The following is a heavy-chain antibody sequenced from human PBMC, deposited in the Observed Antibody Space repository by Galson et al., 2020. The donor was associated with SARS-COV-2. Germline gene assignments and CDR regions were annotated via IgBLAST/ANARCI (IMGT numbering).Heavy chain of an antibody. CDR3: ARDEGYGNGLRGADV. Sequence: SQTLSLTCTVPGGSISTSGYFWGWVRQPPGKGLEWIGSVYSSGSAYYNPSLTSRVTISLDTSKNQFSLRLTSVTAADTAMYYCARDEGYGNGLRGADVWGQGTTVTVSS. CDR1: GGSISTSGYF. V-gene: IGHV4-39*07. J-gene: IGHJ6*02. D-gene: IGHD6-19*01. CDR2: VYSSGSA.